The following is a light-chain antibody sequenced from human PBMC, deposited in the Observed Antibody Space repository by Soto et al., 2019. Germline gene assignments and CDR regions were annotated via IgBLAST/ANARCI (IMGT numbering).Light chain of an antibody. V-gene: IGKV1-39*01. CDR2: AAT. CDR3: QQSYTNPL. Sequence: DLQMTQSPSSLSASVGDRVTITCRASQSISNYLNWYQQKAGKVPKLLIYAATSLQSGVPSRFSGSGSGTDFTLTISSLQPEDFATYYCQQSYTNPLFGQGTRLEIK. J-gene: IGKJ5*01. CDR1: QSISNY.